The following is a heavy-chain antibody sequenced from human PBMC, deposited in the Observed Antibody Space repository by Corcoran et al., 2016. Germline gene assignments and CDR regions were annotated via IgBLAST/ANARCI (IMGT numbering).Heavy chain of an antibody. Sequence: QVQLVQSGAEVKKPGASVKVSCKASGYTFTGYYMHWVRQAPGQGLEWMGWINPNSGNTGYAQKFQGRVTMTRNTSISTAYMELSSLRSEDTAVYYCARHYYYGMDVWGQGTTVTVSS. CDR1: GYTFTGYY. V-gene: IGHV1-8*02. J-gene: IGHJ6*02. CDR3: ARHYYYGMDV. CDR2: INPNSGNT.